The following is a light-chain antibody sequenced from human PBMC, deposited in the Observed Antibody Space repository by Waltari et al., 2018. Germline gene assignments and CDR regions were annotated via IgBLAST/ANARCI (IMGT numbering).Light chain of an antibody. Sequence: DIQMTQSPSSLSASVGARVTITCRASQSISNYLNWYQQKPGKAPKLLIYAASTLQSGAPSRFSGSGSGTDFTLTISSLQPEDFATYYCQQSYNTPTLGPGTKVEI. CDR1: QSISNY. J-gene: IGKJ3*01. V-gene: IGKV1-39*01. CDR2: AAS. CDR3: QQSYNTPT.